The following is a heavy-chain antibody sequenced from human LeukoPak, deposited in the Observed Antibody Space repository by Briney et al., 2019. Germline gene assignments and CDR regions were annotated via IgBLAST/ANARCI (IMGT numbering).Heavy chain of an antibody. J-gene: IGHJ4*02. D-gene: IGHD4-11*01. CDR2: ISRSTSTI. Sequence: GGSLRLSCAASGFTFSSYSMNWVRQAPGKGLEWVSYISRSTSTIYYADSVKGRFTISRDNAKNSLYLQMNSLRAEDTAVYYCARKTVTLDYWGQGTLVTVSS. CDR1: GFTFSSYS. V-gene: IGHV3-48*01. CDR3: ARKTVTLDY.